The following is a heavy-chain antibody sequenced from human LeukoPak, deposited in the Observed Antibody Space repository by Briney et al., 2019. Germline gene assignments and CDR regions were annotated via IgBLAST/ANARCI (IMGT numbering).Heavy chain of an antibody. D-gene: IGHD2-2*01. Sequence: ASETLSLTCTVSGGSISSYYWSWIRQPPGKGPEWIGYIYYSGSTNYNPSLKSRVTISVDTSKNQFSLKLSSVTAADTAVYYCARSSSPYYFDYWGQGTLVTVSS. CDR1: GGSISSYY. CDR2: IYYSGST. V-gene: IGHV4-59*01. J-gene: IGHJ4*02. CDR3: ARSSSPYYFDY.